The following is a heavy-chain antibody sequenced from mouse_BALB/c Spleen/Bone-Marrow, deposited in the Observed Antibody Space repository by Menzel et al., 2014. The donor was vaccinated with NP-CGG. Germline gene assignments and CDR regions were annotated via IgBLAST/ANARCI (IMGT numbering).Heavy chain of an antibody. Sequence: QVQLKQSGAELAKPGASVKMSCKASGYRLTSYWMHWVKQRPGQGLEWIGYINPSSGYTEDNQKFKDKAALTADKSSSTAYMQLSSLTSEDSAVYYCARGYYDLDYWGQGTTLTVSS. CDR1: GYRLTSYW. D-gene: IGHD2-4*01. CDR2: INPSSGYT. V-gene: IGHV1-7*01. J-gene: IGHJ2*01. CDR3: ARGYYDLDY.